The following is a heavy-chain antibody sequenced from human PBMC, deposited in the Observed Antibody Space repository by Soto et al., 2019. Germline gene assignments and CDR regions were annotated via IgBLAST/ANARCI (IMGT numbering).Heavy chain of an antibody. CDR1: GYTFIHYY. J-gene: IGHJ4*02. CDR2: ISAYNGNT. CDR3: ARDLHGDPYY. V-gene: IGHV1-18*01. Sequence: GASVKVSCKASGYTFIHYYISWVRQAPGQGLEWMGWISAYNGNTKYVQKLQGRVTMTTDTSTSTAYMELRSLRSDDTAVYYCARDLHGDPYYWGQGTLVTVSS. D-gene: IGHD4-17*01.